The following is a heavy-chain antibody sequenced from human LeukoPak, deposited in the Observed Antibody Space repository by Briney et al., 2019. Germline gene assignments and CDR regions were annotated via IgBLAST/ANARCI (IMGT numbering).Heavy chain of an antibody. V-gene: IGHV3-23*01. J-gene: IGHJ4*02. D-gene: IGHD3-10*01. CDR3: AKTPNFRGVSYFDY. Sequence: GWSLRLSCAASGLTFRSYAMRWVRQAPGKGLEWVSGISCSGGCTYFADPVNGRFTISRDNSKNTVYLQMNSLIYEDTAVYYYAKTPNFRGVSYFDYWGQGTLVTVSS. CDR2: ISCSGGCT. CDR1: GLTFRSYA.